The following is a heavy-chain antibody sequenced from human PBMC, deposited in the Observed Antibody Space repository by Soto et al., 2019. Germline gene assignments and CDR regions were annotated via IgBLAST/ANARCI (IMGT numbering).Heavy chain of an antibody. V-gene: IGHV1-18*01. Sequence: KVSCKASGNTVPNYAIHWVRQAPGQRLEWMGWISTYNGNTKYAQKLQGRVTMTTDTSTSTAYMELRSLRSDDTAVFYCAREMVRGVGSDYWGQGTLVTVS. CDR1: GNTVPNYA. CDR2: ISTYNGNT. CDR3: AREMVRGVGSDY. D-gene: IGHD3-10*01. J-gene: IGHJ4*02.